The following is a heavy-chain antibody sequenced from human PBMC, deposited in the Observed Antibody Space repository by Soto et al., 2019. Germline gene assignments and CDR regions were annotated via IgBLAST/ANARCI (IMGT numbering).Heavy chain of an antibody. D-gene: IGHD2-21*02. Sequence: QVQLVQSGAEVKKPGSSVKVSCKASGGTFSSYAISWVRQAPGQGLEWMGGIIPIFGTANYAQKFQGRVTITADESTSTAYMELSSLGSEDTAVYYCARDRENCGGDCPNWFDPWGQGTLVTVSS. V-gene: IGHV1-69*01. CDR1: GGTFSSYA. J-gene: IGHJ5*02. CDR3: ARDRENCGGDCPNWFDP. CDR2: IIPIFGTA.